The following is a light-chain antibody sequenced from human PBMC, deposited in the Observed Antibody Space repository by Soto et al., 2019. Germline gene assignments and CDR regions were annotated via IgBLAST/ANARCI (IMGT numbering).Light chain of an antibody. CDR2: QDT. J-gene: IGLJ1*01. V-gene: IGLV3-1*01. CDR3: QAWGSNTAYV. Sequence: SYELTQPPSVSVSPGQTASITCSGDKLGHKYACWYQQKPGQSPVLVVYQDTKRPSGIPERFSGSNSGNTATLTISGTQAVDEADYYCQAWGSNTAYVFGTGTKVTVL. CDR1: KLGHKY.